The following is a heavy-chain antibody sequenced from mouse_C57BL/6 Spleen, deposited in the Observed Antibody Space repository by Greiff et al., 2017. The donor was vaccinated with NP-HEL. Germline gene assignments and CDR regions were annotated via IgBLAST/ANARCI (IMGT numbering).Heavy chain of an antibody. CDR2: IHPNSGST. CDR1: GYTFTSYW. Sequence: QVQLQQPGAELVKPGASVKLSCKASGYTFTSYWMHWVKQRPGQGLEWIGMIHPNSGSTNYNEKFKSKATLTVDKSSSTAYMQLSSLTSEDSAVYYCASPNDYGNYFDYWGQGTTLTVSS. V-gene: IGHV1-64*01. CDR3: ASPNDYGNYFDY. D-gene: IGHD2-1*01. J-gene: IGHJ2*01.